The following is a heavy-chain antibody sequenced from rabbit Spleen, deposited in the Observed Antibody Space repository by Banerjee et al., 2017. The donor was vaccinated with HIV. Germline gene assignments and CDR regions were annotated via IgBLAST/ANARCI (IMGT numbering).Heavy chain of an antibody. J-gene: IGHJ4*01. CDR1: GFSFSSGDW. V-gene: IGHV1S45*01. D-gene: IGHD5-1*01. Sequence: QEQLVESGGGLVQPEGSLTLTCTASGFSFSSGDWICWVRQAPGKGLEWIGCIYTGNSGNTYYASWAKGRFTISKTSSTTMTLQVTSLTAADTATYFCARDPLDYIGSYDDYLRSNLWGPGTLVTVS. CDR2: IYTGNSGNT. CDR3: ARDPLDYIGSYDDYLRSNL.